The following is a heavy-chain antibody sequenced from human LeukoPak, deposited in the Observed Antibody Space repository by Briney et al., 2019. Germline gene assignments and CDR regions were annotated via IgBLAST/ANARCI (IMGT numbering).Heavy chain of an antibody. J-gene: IGHJ5*02. CDR2: IYYSGST. Sequence: SETLSLTCAVYGGSFSGYYWSWIRQPPGKGLEWIGYIYYSGSTNYNPSLKSRVTISVDTSKNQFSLKLSSVTAADTAVYYCARVGGYCSGGSCFGNWFDPWGQGTLVTVSS. CDR3: ARVGGYCSGGSCFGNWFDP. CDR1: GGSFSGYY. V-gene: IGHV4-59*01. D-gene: IGHD2-15*01.